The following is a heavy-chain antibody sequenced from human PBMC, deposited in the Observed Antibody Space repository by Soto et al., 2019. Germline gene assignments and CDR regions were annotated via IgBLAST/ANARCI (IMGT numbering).Heavy chain of an antibody. CDR3: VKWHTSNFDSLPVTGFDF. Sequence: PGGSPRLSWAAYGLTFSSYCMSWVRHSPGRGLEGLSVMSGACRTRNALSVTCRPTISRDNSKHTRYLQMRSLRAEDEAAYYCVKWHTSNFDSLPVTGFDFWGQGTQVTVSS. D-gene: IGHD3-22*01. J-gene: IGHJ4*02. CDR2: MSGACRT. V-gene: IGHV3-23*01. CDR1: GLTFSSYC.